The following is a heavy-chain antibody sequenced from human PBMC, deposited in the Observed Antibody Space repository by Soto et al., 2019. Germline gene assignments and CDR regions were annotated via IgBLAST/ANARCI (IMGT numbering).Heavy chain of an antibody. CDR1: GGSISSSSYY. V-gene: IGHV4-39*01. Sequence: TSETLSLTCTVSGGSISSSSYYWGWIRQPPGKGLEWIGSIYYSGSTYYNPSLKSRVTISVDTSKNQFSLKLSSVTAADTAVYYCARHGVVVPAAEDPWKWFDPWGQGTLVNVS. D-gene: IGHD2-2*01. CDR2: IYYSGST. J-gene: IGHJ5*02. CDR3: ARHGVVVPAAEDPWKWFDP.